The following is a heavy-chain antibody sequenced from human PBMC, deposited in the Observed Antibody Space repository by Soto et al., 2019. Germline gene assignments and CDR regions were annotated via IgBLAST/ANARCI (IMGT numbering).Heavy chain of an antibody. J-gene: IGHJ3*02. CDR3: TTDIDTAMYSDAFDI. CDR1: GFTFSNAW. Sequence: LRLSCAASGFTFSNAWMSWVRQAPGKGLEWVGRIKSKTDGGTTDYAAPVKGRFTISRDDSKNTLYLQMNSLKTEDTAVYYCTTDIDTAMYSDAFDIWGQGTMVTVS. CDR2: IKSKTDGGTT. V-gene: IGHV3-15*01. D-gene: IGHD5-18*01.